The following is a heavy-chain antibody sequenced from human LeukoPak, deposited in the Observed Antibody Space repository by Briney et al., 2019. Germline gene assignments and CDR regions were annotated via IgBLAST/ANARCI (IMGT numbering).Heavy chain of an antibody. CDR2: ISYSGST. D-gene: IGHD3-10*01. CDR3: ASLGSHHNY. CDR1: GGSISSYF. V-gene: IGHV4-59*01. J-gene: IGHJ4*02. Sequence: SETLSLTCTVSGGSISSYFWSWIRQPPGKGLEWIGYISYSGSTDYIPSLKSRITISVDAPNHKVSLKLRSVTPADTAVYYCASLGSHHNYWGQGTLAIVSS.